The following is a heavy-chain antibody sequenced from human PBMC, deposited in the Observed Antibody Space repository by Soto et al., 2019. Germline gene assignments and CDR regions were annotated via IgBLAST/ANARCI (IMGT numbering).Heavy chain of an antibody. D-gene: IGHD3-10*01. J-gene: IGHJ3*02. CDR1: GFTFSSYG. CDR3: ARARGVLLWFGESPLGAFDI. Sequence: PGGSLRLSCAASGFTFSSYGMHWVRQAPGKGLEWVAVIWYDGSNKYYADYVKGRFTISRDNSKNTLYLQMNSLRAEDTAVYYCARARGVLLWFGESPLGAFDIWGQGTMVTVSS. CDR2: IWYDGSNK. V-gene: IGHV3-33*01.